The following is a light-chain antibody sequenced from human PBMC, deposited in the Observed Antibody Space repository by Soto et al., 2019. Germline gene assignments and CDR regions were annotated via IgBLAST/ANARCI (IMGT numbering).Light chain of an antibody. Sequence: QSVLTQPPSVSGAPGQRVTISCTGTASSIAARYDVHWYQQIPGTAPKLLISGNNNRPSEVPDRFSASKSGISASLAITGLQADDEADYYCQSYDNSLNEWVFGGGTKVTVL. CDR3: QSYDNSLNEWV. CDR1: ASSIAARYD. J-gene: IGLJ3*02. CDR2: GNN. V-gene: IGLV1-40*01.